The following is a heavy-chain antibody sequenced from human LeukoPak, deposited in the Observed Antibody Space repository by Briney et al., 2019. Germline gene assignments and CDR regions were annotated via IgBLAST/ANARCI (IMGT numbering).Heavy chain of an antibody. V-gene: IGHV3-30-3*01. CDR2: ISYDGSNK. J-gene: IGHJ4*02. D-gene: IGHD6-19*01. CDR3: AGPGEQWLTYFDY. CDR1: GFTFSSYA. Sequence: GRSLRLSCAASGFTFSSYAMHWVRQAPGKGLEWVAVISYDGSNKYYADSVKGRFTISRDNSKNTLYLQMNSLRAEDTAVYYCAGPGEQWLTYFDYWGQGTLVTVSS.